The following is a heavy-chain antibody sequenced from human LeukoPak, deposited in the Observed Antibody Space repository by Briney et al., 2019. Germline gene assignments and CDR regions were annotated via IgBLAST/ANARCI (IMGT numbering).Heavy chain of an antibody. V-gene: IGHV3-66*02. CDR3: ARPKGDSGYDTLDY. J-gene: IGHJ4*02. Sequence: GGSLRLSCAASGFTVSSNYMSWVRQAPGKGLEWVSVIYSGGSTYYADSVKGRFTISRDNSKNTLYLQMNSLRAEDTAVYYCARPKGDSGYDTLDYWGQGALVTVSS. D-gene: IGHD5-12*01. CDR2: IYSGGST. CDR1: GFTVSSNY.